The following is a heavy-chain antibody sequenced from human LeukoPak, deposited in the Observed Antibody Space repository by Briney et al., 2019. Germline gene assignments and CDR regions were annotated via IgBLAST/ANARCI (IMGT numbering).Heavy chain of an antibody. Sequence: GGSLRLSCAASGFTFSSYGMHWVRRAPGKGLEGVAVISYDGSNKYYADSVKGRFTNSRDNSKNTLYLQMNSPRAEDTAVYYCAKGMGMAAAGTWAVWGQGTTVTVS. CDR1: GFTFSSYG. V-gene: IGHV3-30*18. J-gene: IGHJ6*02. CDR2: ISYDGSNK. CDR3: AKGMGMAAAGTWAV. D-gene: IGHD6-13*01.